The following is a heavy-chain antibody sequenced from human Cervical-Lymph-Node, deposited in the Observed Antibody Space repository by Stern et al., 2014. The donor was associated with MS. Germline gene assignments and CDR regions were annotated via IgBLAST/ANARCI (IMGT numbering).Heavy chain of an antibody. J-gene: IGHJ4*02. CDR3: ARWGDGDASLDY. CDR1: GYDFNTYW. Sequence: EVQLVQSGAEVKKPGDSLRISCKGSGYDFNTYWIAWVRQMPGKGLEWMGMIFPRYSDTRYSPSFQGQVTISADKSIRSAYLQWRSLKASDTALYFCARWGDGDASLDYWGQGALVTVSS. CDR2: IFPRYSDT. D-gene: IGHD4-17*01. V-gene: IGHV5-51*01.